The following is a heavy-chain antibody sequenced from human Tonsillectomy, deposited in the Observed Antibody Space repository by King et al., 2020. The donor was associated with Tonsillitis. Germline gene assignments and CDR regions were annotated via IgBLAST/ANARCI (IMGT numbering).Heavy chain of an antibody. Sequence: QLVQSGAEVKKPGSSVKVSCKASGGAFSSFSFNWVRQAPGQGLELMGGIIPIFGTPNYAQKFQGSVTITADESTSTAYMELSSLRSEDTAVYYCVSTSGSFFRGPFDYWGQGTLVTVSS. CDR3: VSTSGSFFRGPFDY. D-gene: IGHD1-26*01. V-gene: IGHV1-69*12. CDR1: GGAFSSFS. J-gene: IGHJ4*02. CDR2: IIPIFGTP.